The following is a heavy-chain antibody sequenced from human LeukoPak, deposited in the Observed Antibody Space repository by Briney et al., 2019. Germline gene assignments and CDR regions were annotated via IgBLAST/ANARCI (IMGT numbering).Heavy chain of an antibody. Sequence: SETLPLTCTVSGGSISSGSYYWSWIRQPAGKGLEWIGRIYTSGSTNYNPSLKSRVTISVDTSKNQFSLKLSSVTAADTAVYYCAREEVFFEEIAADYYYYYYMDVWGKGTTVTVSS. CDR2: IYTSGST. J-gene: IGHJ6*03. CDR1: GGSISSGSYY. V-gene: IGHV4-61*02. D-gene: IGHD6-25*01. CDR3: AREEVFFEEIAADYYYYYYMDV.